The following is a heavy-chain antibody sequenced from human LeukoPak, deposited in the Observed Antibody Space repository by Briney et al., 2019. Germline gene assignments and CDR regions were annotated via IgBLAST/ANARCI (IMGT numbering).Heavy chain of an antibody. D-gene: IGHD6-13*01. CDR1: GGSLSSYY. CDR2: IYYSGST. Sequence: SETLSLTCTVSGGSLSSYYWSWIRQPPGKGLEGIGYIYYSGSTNYNPSLKSRVTISVDTSKNQFSLKLSSVTAADTAVYYCAREDSSSWYPGGFDYWGQGTLVTVSS. CDR3: AREDSSSWYPGGFDY. J-gene: IGHJ4*02. V-gene: IGHV4-59*01.